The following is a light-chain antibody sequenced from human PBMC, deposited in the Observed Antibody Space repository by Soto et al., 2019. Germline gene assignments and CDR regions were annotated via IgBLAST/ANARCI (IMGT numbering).Light chain of an antibody. Sequence: QPVLTQPPSASGTPGQRVTISCSGSSSNIGSNTVNWYQQLPGTAPKLLIYSNNQRPSGVPDRFSGSKSGTSASLAISGLQSEDEDDYYCSAWDDSLNALFGGGTKLTVL. J-gene: IGLJ3*02. CDR2: SNN. V-gene: IGLV1-44*01. CDR3: SAWDDSLNAL. CDR1: SSNIGSNT.